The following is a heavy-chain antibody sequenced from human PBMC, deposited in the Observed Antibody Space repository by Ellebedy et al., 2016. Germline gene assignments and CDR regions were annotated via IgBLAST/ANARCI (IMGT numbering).Heavy chain of an antibody. J-gene: IGHJ3*02. V-gene: IGHV4-4*02. CDR2: MYQSGTN. CDR3: ARRPGYCGDDCYSCAFDI. D-gene: IGHD2-21*02. Sequence: GSLRLXCAVSGASITSSTWWNWVRRAPGKGLEWIAEMYQSGTNNYNPSLKSRVTISVDKSKSHFTLNLNSGTAADTAVYYCARRPGYCGDDCYSCAFDIWGRGAMVTVSS. CDR1: GASITSSTW.